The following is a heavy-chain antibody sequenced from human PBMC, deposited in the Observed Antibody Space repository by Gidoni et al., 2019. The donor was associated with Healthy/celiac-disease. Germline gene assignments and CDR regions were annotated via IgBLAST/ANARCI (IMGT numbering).Heavy chain of an antibody. J-gene: IGHJ4*02. D-gene: IGHD6-19*01. CDR3: ARDLSPGIAVAAPDY. V-gene: IGHV3-33*01. CDR1: GFTFSSYG. CDR2: IWYDGSNK. Sequence: QVQLVESGGGVVQPGRSLRLSCAASGFTFSSYGMHWVRQAPGKGLEWVAVIWYDGSNKYYADSVKGRFTISRDNSKNTLYLQMNSRRAEDTAVYYCARDLSPGIAVAAPDYWGQGTLVTVSS.